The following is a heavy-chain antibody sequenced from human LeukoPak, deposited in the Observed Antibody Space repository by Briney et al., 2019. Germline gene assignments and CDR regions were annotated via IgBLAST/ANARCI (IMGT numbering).Heavy chain of an antibody. CDR2: IYYSGST. J-gene: IGHJ4*02. CDR1: GGSISSGGYY. D-gene: IGHD3-22*01. CDR3: ASSQYYDSSGYYYTTFDY. Sequence: PSETLSLTCTVSGGSISSGGYYWSWIRQHPGKGLEWIGYIYYSGSTYYNPSLKSRVTISVDTSKNQFSLKLSSVTAADTAVYYCASSQYYDSSGYYYTTFDYWGQGTLVTVSS. V-gene: IGHV4-31*03.